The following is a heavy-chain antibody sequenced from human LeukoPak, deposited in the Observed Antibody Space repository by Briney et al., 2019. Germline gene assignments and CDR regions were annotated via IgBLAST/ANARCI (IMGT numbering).Heavy chain of an antibody. D-gene: IGHD7-27*01. CDR2: IIPIFGTA. J-gene: IGHJ6*02. Sequence: SVKVSCKASGGTFSSYAISWARQAPGQGLEWMGGIIPIFGTANYAQKFQGRVTITADESTSTAYMELSSLRSEDTAVYYCASEFTGDPGYYYGMDVWGQGTTVTVSS. CDR1: GGTFSSYA. V-gene: IGHV1-69*13. CDR3: ASEFTGDPGYYYGMDV.